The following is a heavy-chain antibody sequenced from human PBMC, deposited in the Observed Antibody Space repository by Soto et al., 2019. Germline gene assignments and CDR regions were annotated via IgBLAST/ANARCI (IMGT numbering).Heavy chain of an antibody. CDR2: IYSSGST. D-gene: IGHD6-19*01. CDR3: ASHVGPSAIRYRSGWHPHSDY. V-gene: IGHV4-39*01. Sequence: SETLSLTCTVSGGSISSSSYYWGWIRQPPGKGLEWIGSIYSSGSTYYNPSLKSRVTISVDTSKNQFSLKLSSVTAADTAVYYCASHVGPSAIRYRSGWHPHSDYWGQGTLVTVSS. J-gene: IGHJ4*02. CDR1: GGSISSSSYY.